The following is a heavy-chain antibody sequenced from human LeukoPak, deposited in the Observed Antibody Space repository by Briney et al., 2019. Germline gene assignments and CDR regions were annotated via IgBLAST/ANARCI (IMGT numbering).Heavy chain of an antibody. CDR3: ARGRCSGGSCYRYFDY. CDR2: ISSSSSYI. CDR1: GFTFSSYS. Sequence: GGSLRLSCAASGFTFSSYSMNWVRQAPGKGLEWVSSISSSSSYIYYADSVKGRFTISRDNAKNSLYLQMNSLRAEDTAVYYCARGRCSGGSCYRYFDYWGQGTLVTASS. J-gene: IGHJ4*02. D-gene: IGHD2-15*01. V-gene: IGHV3-21*01.